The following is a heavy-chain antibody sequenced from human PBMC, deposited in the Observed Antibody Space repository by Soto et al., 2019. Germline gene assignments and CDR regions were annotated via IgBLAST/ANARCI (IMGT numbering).Heavy chain of an antibody. CDR1: GFTFTSYS. CDR3: ARDGATNRDAYNWEYFDC. Sequence: GGSLRLSCAASGFTFTSYSMNWVRQAPGKGLEWVSSISSRSSYIYYADSVKGRFTISRDNAKNSLYLQMNSLRAEDTAVYYCARDGATNRDAYNWEYFDCWGQGTLVTVSS. CDR2: ISSRSSYI. V-gene: IGHV3-21*01. J-gene: IGHJ4*02. D-gene: IGHD1-1*01.